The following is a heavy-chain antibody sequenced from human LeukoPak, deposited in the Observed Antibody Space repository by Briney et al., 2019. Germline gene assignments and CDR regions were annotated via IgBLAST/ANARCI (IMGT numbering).Heavy chain of an antibody. CDR3: ARDRTSGQNPYFDY. CDR1: GGSISCYY. Sequence: SETLSLTCTVSGGSISCYYWSWIRQPAGKGLEWIGRIYSSGSTNYNPSLKSRVTMSVDTSKNQFSLKLSSVTAADTAVYHCARDRTSGQNPYFDYWGQGTLVTVSS. D-gene: IGHD2-8*01. J-gene: IGHJ4*02. CDR2: IYSSGST. V-gene: IGHV4-4*07.